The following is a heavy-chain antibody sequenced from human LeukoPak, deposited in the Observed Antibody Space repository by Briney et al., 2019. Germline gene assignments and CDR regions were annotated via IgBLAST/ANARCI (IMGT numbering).Heavy chain of an antibody. D-gene: IGHD6-19*01. CDR2: ISSSSSYI. CDR3: ARVAWVSGWHYMDV. Sequence: GGSLRLSCTASGFTFSSYTINWVRQAPGKGLEWVSSISSSSSYIYYADSVKGRFTISRDNAKNSLYLQMNSLRAEDTAVYYCARVAWVSGWHYMDVWGKGTTVTVSS. V-gene: IGHV3-21*01. J-gene: IGHJ6*03. CDR1: GFTFSSYT.